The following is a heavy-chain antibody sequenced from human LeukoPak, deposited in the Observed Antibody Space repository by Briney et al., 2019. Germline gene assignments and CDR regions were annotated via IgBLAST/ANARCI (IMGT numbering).Heavy chain of an antibody. J-gene: IGHJ5*02. CDR3: ARAIVVVPAAISLNWFDP. Sequence: PSQTLSLTCTVSGGSISSGGYYWSWIRQHPGKGLEWIGYIYYSGSTYYNPSLKSRVTISVGTSKNQFSLKLSSVTAADTAVYYCARAIVVVPAAISLNWFDPWGQGTLVTVSS. V-gene: IGHV4-31*03. CDR2: IYYSGST. CDR1: GGSISSGGYY. D-gene: IGHD2-2*02.